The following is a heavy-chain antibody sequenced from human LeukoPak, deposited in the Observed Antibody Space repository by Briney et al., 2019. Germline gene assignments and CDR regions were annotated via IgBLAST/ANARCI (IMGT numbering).Heavy chain of an antibody. Sequence: SETLSLTCTVSGGSISSSSYYWGWLRQPQGKGLEWFGSIYYSGSTYYNPSLKSRVTISVDTSKDQFSVKLSSVTAAGTAVYSCARQGSYGSGSYFDYWGQGNLVTVYS. J-gene: IGHJ4*02. D-gene: IGHD3-10*01. V-gene: IGHV4-39*01. CDR2: IYYSGST. CDR3: ARQGSYGSGSYFDY. CDR1: GGSISSSSYY.